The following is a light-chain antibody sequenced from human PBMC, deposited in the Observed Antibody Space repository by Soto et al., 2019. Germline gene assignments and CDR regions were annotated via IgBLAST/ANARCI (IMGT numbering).Light chain of an antibody. J-gene: IGLJ1*01. CDR1: SSDVGGYNY. V-gene: IGLV2-11*01. CDR2: DVS. Sequence: QSALTQPRSVSGSPGQSVTISCTRTSSDVGGYNYVSWYQQHPGKAPKLMIYDVSKRPSGVPDRFSGSKSGNTASLTISGLQAEDEADYYCCSYAGSYTRYVFGTGTKLTVL. CDR3: CSYAGSYTRYV.